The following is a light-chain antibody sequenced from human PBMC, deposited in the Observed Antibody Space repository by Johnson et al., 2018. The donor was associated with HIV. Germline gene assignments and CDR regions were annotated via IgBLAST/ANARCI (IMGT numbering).Light chain of an antibody. Sequence: QSVLTQPPSVSAAPGQKVTISCSGSSSNIGNNYVSWYQQVPGTAPKLLIYDNNRRPSGIPDRFSGSKSGTSATMGITGLQTGDEADYYCGTWDSSPRTAFFGTGTQVTV. CDR2: DNN. CDR1: SSNIGNNY. CDR3: GTWDSSPRTAF. V-gene: IGLV1-51*01. J-gene: IGLJ1*01.